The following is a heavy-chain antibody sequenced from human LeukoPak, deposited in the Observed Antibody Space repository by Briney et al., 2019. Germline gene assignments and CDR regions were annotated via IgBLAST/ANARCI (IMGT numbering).Heavy chain of an antibody. CDR1: GGSISVSSHY. CDR2: SYYSGST. Sequence: SETLSLTCTVSGGSISVSSHYWGWSRQPPGKGLEWIGSSYYSGSTNYNPSLKSRVTISVDTSTNQFSLKLSSVTAADTAVYYCAGALPFTYYYDSTGFDPWGQGTLVTVSS. J-gene: IGHJ5*02. D-gene: IGHD3-22*01. V-gene: IGHV4-39*07. CDR3: AGALPFTYYYDSTGFDP.